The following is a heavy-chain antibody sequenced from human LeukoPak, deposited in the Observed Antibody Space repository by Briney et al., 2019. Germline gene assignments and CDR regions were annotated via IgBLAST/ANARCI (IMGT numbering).Heavy chain of an antibody. CDR1: GYSFTSYW. D-gene: IGHD1-14*01. CDR2: IYPGDSDT. CDR3: ARQMGRTAGNLDY. J-gene: IGHJ4*02. Sequence: HGESLKISCKGSGYSFTSYWIGWVRQMPGKGLEWMGIIYPGDSDTRYSPSFQGQVTISADKSISTAYLQWTSLKASDTAIYYCARQMGRTAGNLDYWGQGTLVTVSS. V-gene: IGHV5-51*01.